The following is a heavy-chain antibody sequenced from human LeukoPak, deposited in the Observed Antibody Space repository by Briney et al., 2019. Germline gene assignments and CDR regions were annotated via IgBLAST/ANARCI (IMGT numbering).Heavy chain of an antibody. V-gene: IGHV4-59*01. CDR3: ARGPSILSLIQYNWFDP. Sequence: SETLSLTCTVSGGSISSYYWSWIRQPPGKGLEWIGYIYYSGSTNYNPPLKSRVTISVDTSKNQFSLKLSSVTAADTAVYYCARGPSILSLIQYNWFDPWGQGTLVTVSS. CDR1: GGSISSYY. D-gene: IGHD3-16*02. J-gene: IGHJ5*02. CDR2: IYYSGST.